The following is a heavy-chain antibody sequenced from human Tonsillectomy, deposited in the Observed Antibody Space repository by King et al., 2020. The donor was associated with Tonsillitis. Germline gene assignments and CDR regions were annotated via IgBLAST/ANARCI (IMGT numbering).Heavy chain of an antibody. CDR2: LYYSGST. D-gene: IGHD2-8*02. CDR3: ARVGYCTGGSCYSIXRYAFDI. J-gene: IGHJ3*02. Sequence: QLQESGPGLVKPSQTLSLTCTVSGGSISGGDYYWSWIRQPPGKGLEWIGVLYYSGSTYYNPSLKTRVTISVDTSKNQLSLNLSSVAAADTAVYYCARVGYCTGGSCYSIXRYAFDIWGQGTMVTVSS. CDR1: GGSISGGDYY. V-gene: IGHV4-30-4*01.